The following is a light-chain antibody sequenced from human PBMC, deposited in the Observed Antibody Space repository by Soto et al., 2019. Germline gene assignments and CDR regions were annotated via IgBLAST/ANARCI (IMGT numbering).Light chain of an antibody. CDR1: QGISSS. CDR3: QEYHSPQVT. V-gene: IGKV1-27*01. J-gene: IGKJ3*01. Sequence: DIQLTQSPSSLSASVGDTVTITCRASQGISSSLAWYQQKAGKVPDLLIYAASTLQSGVPSHFSGSGSGTDFTLTNSSLQPEDVATYYCQEYHSPQVTFGPGTKVDIK. CDR2: AAS.